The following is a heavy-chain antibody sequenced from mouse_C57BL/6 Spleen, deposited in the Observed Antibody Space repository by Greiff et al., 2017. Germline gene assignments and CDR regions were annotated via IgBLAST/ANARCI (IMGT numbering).Heavy chain of an antibody. CDR1: GYAFSSSW. D-gene: IGHD2-5*01. J-gene: IGHJ3*01. CDR3: ARDYYSNYGAY. V-gene: IGHV1-82*01. CDR2: IYPGDGDT. Sequence: VQLQQSGPELVKPGASVKISCKASGYAFSSSWMNWVKQRPGKGLEWIGRIYPGDGDTNYNGKFKGKATLTADKSSSTAYMQLSSLTSEDSAVYFCARDYYSNYGAYWGQGTLVTVSA.